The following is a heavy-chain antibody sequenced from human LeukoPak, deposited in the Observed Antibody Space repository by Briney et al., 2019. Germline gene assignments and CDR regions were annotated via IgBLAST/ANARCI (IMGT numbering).Heavy chain of an antibody. D-gene: IGHD2-2*01. CDR2: ITWHGIGT. V-gene: IGHV3-20*04. CDR3: ARDRGRTRSSCYERGWFDT. CDR1: GFTFDEYG. J-gene: IGHJ5*02. Sequence: PGGSLRLSCAASGFTFDEYGMTWVRQAPGKGLEWICGITWHGIGTSYAGSMKGRFTIFRDNAENSLYLQINDLRAEDTAFYYCARDRGRTRSSCYERGWFDTWGQGTLVTVSS.